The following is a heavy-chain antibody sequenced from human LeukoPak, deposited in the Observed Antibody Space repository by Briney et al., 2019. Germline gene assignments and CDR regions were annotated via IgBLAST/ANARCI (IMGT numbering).Heavy chain of an antibody. CDR3: ARAPGYCSSTSCYTDYYNGMDV. Sequence: ASVKVSCKASGYTFTSYGFRWVRQAPGQGLDWMGWISTYNGNTNYAQKLQGRVTMTTDTSTSTAYMELRSLRSDDTAVYYCARAPGYCSSTSCYTDYYNGMDVWGQGTTVTVSS. D-gene: IGHD2-2*02. J-gene: IGHJ6*02. CDR1: GYTFTSYG. CDR2: ISTYNGNT. V-gene: IGHV1-18*01.